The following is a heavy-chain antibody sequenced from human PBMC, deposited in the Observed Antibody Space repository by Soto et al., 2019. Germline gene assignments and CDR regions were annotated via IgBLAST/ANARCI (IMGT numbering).Heavy chain of an antibody. Sequence: QVQLVQSGAEVKQPGASVKVSCKASGYTFITYGVTWVRQAPGQGLEWMGWITPYNGKTHYAQKFQDRVTMTTDTAATTAYMELRSLTSDDSAMYFCARDTSHYFDHWGQGTLVTVSS. CDR2: ITPYNGKT. J-gene: IGHJ4*02. V-gene: IGHV1-18*01. D-gene: IGHD2-2*01. CDR3: ARDTSHYFDH. CDR1: GYTFITYG.